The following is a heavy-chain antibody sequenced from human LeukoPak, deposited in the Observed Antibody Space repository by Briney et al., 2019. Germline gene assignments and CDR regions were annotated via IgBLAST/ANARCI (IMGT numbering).Heavy chain of an antibody. J-gene: IGHJ5*02. Sequence: SETLSLTCTVSGVSFTSYYWSWIRQPPGKGLEWIGSIYYSGSTYYNPSLKSRVTISVDTSKNQFSLKLSSVTAADTAVYYCARAKKYYDILTGYYWFDPWGQGTLVTVSS. CDR1: GVSFTSYY. CDR3: ARAKKYYDILTGYYWFDP. D-gene: IGHD3-9*01. CDR2: IYYSGST. V-gene: IGHV4-59*12.